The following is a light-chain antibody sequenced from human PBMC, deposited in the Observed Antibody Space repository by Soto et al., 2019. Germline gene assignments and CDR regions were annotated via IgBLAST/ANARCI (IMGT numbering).Light chain of an antibody. V-gene: IGKV3-20*01. CDR2: GAS. Sequence: EIVLTQSPGTLSLSPGERATLSSRASQSVSSINLAWYQQKPGQAPRLLIYGASSRATGIPDRFSGSGSGTDFTLTISRLEPEDFAVYYCQQYGSSPFTFGPGTKVDIK. J-gene: IGKJ3*01. CDR3: QQYGSSPFT. CDR1: QSVSSIN.